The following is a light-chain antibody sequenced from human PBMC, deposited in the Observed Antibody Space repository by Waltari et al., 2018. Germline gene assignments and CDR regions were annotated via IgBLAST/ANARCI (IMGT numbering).Light chain of an antibody. J-gene: IGKJ5*01. CDR2: DAS. V-gene: IGKV3-11*01. CDR1: RSVITY. CDR3: QQRGNWRLT. Sequence: IGSTCDAATRHLSTPEPPPHPCRASRSVITYLAWYQQKPGQAPRLLIYDASKRATGIPARFSGSGSGTDFALTISSVEPEDCAVYYCQQRGNWRLTFGQGTRLEIK.